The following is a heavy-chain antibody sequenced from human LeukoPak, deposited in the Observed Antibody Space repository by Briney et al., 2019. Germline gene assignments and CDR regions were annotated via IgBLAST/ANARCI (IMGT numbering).Heavy chain of an antibody. V-gene: IGHV3-30-3*01. Sequence: GGSLRLSCAASGFNFNTYAMHWVRQAPGKGLEWVSGISYDASNEFYVDSVKGRLTVSRDNAKNTLFLQMNSLRAEDTAVYYCASLQNVPSYYYYYVMDVWGQGTTVTVSS. CDR1: GFNFNTYA. CDR2: ISYDASNE. D-gene: IGHD2/OR15-2a*01. CDR3: ASLQNVPSYYYYYVMDV. J-gene: IGHJ6*02.